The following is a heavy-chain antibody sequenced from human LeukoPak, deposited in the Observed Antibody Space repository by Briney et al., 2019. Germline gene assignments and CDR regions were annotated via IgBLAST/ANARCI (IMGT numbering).Heavy chain of an antibody. Sequence: SETLSLTCSVSGASISTYYWSWIRQPAGKGLEWIGRLYTSGSTIYNPSLKSRVTMSVDTSKGQFSLKLSSVTAADTAVYYCARGAGYIHHDYWGQGTLVTVSS. J-gene: IGHJ4*02. CDR3: ARGAGYIHHDY. D-gene: IGHD1-1*01. CDR1: GASISTYY. V-gene: IGHV4-4*07. CDR2: LYTSGST.